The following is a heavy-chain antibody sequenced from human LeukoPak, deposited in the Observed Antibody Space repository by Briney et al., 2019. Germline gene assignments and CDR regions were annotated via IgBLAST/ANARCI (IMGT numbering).Heavy chain of an antibody. CDR1: GFTFSSYS. CDR2: ISSSSSYI. D-gene: IGHD4-23*01. J-gene: IGHJ4*02. Sequence: GGSLRLSCAASGFTFSSYSMNWVRQAPGKGLEWVSSISSSSSYIYYAGSVKGRFTISRDNAKNSLYPQMNSLRAEDTAVYYCARGGGGNPYYFDYWGQGTLVTVSS. V-gene: IGHV3-21*01. CDR3: ARGGGGNPYYFDY.